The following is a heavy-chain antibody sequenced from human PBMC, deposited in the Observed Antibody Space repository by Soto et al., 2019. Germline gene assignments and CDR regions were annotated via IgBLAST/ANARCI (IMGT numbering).Heavy chain of an antibody. J-gene: IGHJ6*02. Sequence: QVQLQESGPGLVKPSGTLSLTCAVSSGSIDTTNWWSWVRQPPGKGLEGIGEIFHSGNTYYNPSLARRVTISVDTSKNQFALNLRSVTAADTAVYYCARRTWGMDVWGQGTTVTVSS. V-gene: IGHV4-4*02. CDR1: SGSIDTTNW. D-gene: IGHD2-8*01. CDR3: ARRTWGMDV. CDR2: IFHSGNT.